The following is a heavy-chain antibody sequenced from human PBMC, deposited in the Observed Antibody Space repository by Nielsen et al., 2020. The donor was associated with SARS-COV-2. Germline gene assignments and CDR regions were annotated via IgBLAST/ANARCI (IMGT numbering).Heavy chain of an antibody. CDR1: GYTFTSQY. J-gene: IGHJ2*01. V-gene: IGHV1-46*03. CDR2: MNPSGGST. CDR3: TISGSYYWYFDL. D-gene: IGHD1-26*01. Sequence: ASVTVSCQASGYTFTSQYMHWVRQAPGQGLEWMGIMNPSGGSTSYAQKFQGRVTMTRDTSTSTVYMELSSLRSEDTAVYYCTISGSYYWYFDLWGRGTLVTVSS.